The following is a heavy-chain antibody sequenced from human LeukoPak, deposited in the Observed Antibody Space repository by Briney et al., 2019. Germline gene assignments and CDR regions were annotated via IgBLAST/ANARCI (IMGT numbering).Heavy chain of an antibody. CDR3: ARQPVVNRGAVASNFDS. CDR2: IYYRGDT. D-gene: IGHD6-19*01. V-gene: IGHV4-39*01. CDR1: GGLITTTTRY. Sequence: NPSETLSLTCTVSGGLITTTTRYWGWIRQSPGKGLEWIASIYYRGDTYYNASLESRVSISIDTSKNQFSLKLNSMNAADTAVYFCARQPVVNRGAVASNFDSWGQGTLVTVSA. J-gene: IGHJ4*02.